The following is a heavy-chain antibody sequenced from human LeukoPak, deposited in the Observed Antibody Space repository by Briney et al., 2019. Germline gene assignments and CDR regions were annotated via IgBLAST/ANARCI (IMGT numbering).Heavy chain of an antibody. CDR1: GFTFSSYW. J-gene: IGHJ6*03. V-gene: IGHV3-74*01. CDR2: INSDGSST. CDR3: ARDQSRESYYYYYMDV. Sequence: GGSLRLSCAASGFTFSSYWMHWVRQAPGKGLVWVSRINSDGSSTRYADSVKGRFTISRDNTKNTLYLQMNSLRAEDTAVYYCARDQSRESYYYYYMDVWGKGTTVTVSS.